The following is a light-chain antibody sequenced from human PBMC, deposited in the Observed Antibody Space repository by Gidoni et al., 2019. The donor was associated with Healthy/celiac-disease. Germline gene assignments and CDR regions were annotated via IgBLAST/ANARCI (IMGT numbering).Light chain of an antibody. Sequence: DIQMTQSPSSLSASVGDRVTIPCRASQSISSYLNWYQQKPGKAPKLLIYAASSLQSGVPSRFSGSGSGTDFTITISSLQPEDFATYYCQQSYSTLERTFGQGTKVEIK. V-gene: IGKV1-39*01. J-gene: IGKJ1*01. CDR1: QSISSY. CDR2: AAS. CDR3: QQSYSTLERT.